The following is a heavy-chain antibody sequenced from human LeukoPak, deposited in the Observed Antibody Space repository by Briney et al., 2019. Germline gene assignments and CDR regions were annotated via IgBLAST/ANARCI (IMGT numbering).Heavy chain of an antibody. J-gene: IGHJ6*02. CDR1: GYSISSGYY. CDR2: IFQRGYS. CDR3: ARDRDDFWSGYSYGMDV. D-gene: IGHD3-3*01. Sequence: SETLSLTCAVSGYSISSGYYWGWIRQPPGKGLQWIGSIFQRGYSYYNPSLKSRVTISVDTSRNQFSLKLSSVTAADTAVYYCARDRDDFWSGYSYGMDVWGQGTTVTVSS. V-gene: IGHV4-38-2*02.